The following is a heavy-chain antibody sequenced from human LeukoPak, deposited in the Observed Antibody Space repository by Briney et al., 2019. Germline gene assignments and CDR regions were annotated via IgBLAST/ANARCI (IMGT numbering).Heavy chain of an antibody. CDR1: GFTFSSYA. CDR2: ISGSGGST. J-gene: IGHJ6*02. D-gene: IGHD3-10*01. V-gene: IGHV3-23*01. Sequence: GGSLRLSCAASGFTFSSYAMSWVRQAPGKGLEWVSAISGSGGSTYYADSVKGRFTISRDNAKNSLYLQMNSLRAEDTAVYYCARALWSGPVYYGMDVWGQGTTVTVSS. CDR3: ARALWSGPVYYGMDV.